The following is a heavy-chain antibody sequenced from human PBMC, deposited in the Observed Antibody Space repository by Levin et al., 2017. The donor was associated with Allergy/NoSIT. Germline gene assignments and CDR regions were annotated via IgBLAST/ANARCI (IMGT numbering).Heavy chain of an antibody. CDR2: INHSGST. CDR3: ARGHSYYYYGMDV. Sequence: SQTLSLTCAVYGGSFSGYYWSWIRQPPGKGLEWIGEINHSGSTNYNPSLKSRVTISVDTSKNQFSLKLSSVTAADTAVYYCARGHSYYYYGMDVWGQGTTVTVSS. V-gene: IGHV4-34*01. J-gene: IGHJ6*02. CDR1: GGSFSGYY.